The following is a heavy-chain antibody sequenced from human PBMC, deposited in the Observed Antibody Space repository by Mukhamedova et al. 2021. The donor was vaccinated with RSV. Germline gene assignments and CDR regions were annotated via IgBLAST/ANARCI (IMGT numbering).Heavy chain of an antibody. CDR3: ARIWGGCSGGSCYSDS. J-gene: IGHJ5*01. D-gene: IGHD2-15*01. CDR2: IWSDGTKK. Sequence: FSHHGMYWVRQAPGKGLEWVAIIWSDGTKKYYGDSVKGRFTVSRDDSKNTLYLQMNSLRVEDTAVYYCARIWGGCSGGSCYSDSW. V-gene: IGHV3-33*07. CDR1: FSHHG.